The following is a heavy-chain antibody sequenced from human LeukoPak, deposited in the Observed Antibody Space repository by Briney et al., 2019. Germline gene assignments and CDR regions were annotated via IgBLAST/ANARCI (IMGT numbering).Heavy chain of an antibody. D-gene: IGHD3-9*01. CDR3: ARAEYYFDWLQFDY. J-gene: IGHJ4*02. V-gene: IGHV1-3*04. CDR2: INTGNGNT. Sequence: ASVKVSCKASGYTFTSYAMHWVRQAPGRRLECMGWINTGNGNTKYSPKFQGKVTITRDTYASTDYMELSSMSSEDTAVYYCARAEYYFDWLQFDYWGQGTLVTVSS. CDR1: GYTFTSYA.